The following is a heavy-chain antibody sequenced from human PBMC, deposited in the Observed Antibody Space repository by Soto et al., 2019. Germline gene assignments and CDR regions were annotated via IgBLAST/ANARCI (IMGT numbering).Heavy chain of an antibody. CDR2: TYYRSKWYN. J-gene: IGHJ5*02. V-gene: IGHV6-1*01. Sequence: GDSVSSNSAAWNWIRQSPSRGLEWLGRTYYRSKWYNDYAVSVKSRITINPDTSKNQFSLQLNSVTPEDTAVYYCARNCSDGGCSPYNWFDPLVQASRVIVSS. CDR3: ARNCSDGGCSPYNWFDP. D-gene: IGHD2-15*01. CDR1: GDSVSSNSAA.